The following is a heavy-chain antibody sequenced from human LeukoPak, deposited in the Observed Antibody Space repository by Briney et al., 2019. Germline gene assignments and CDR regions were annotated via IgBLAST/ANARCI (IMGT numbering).Heavy chain of an antibody. CDR3: ARSRYRTSEYYFDY. J-gene: IGHJ4*02. CDR1: GGSISSGGYY. D-gene: IGHD6-13*01. Sequence: PSQTLSLTCTVSGGSISSGGYYWSWIRQHPGKGLEWIGYIYYSGSTYYNPSLKSRVTISVDTSKNQFSLKLSSVTAADTAVYYCARSRYRTSEYYFDYWGREPWSPSPQ. V-gene: IGHV4-31*03. CDR2: IYYSGST.